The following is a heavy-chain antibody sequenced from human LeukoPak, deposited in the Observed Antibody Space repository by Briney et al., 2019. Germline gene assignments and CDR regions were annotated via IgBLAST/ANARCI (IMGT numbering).Heavy chain of an antibody. CDR2: IIPIFGTA. D-gene: IGHD3-3*01. J-gene: IGHJ4*02. CDR1: GGTFSSYA. CDR3: ARIGFLEWLSSPNYFDY. V-gene: IGHV1-69*05. Sequence: SVKVSCKASGGTFSSYAISGVRQAPGQGLEWMGGIIPIFGTANYAQEFQGRVTMTTDTSTSTAYMELRSLRSDDAAVYYCARIGFLEWLSSPNYFDYWGQGTLVTVSS.